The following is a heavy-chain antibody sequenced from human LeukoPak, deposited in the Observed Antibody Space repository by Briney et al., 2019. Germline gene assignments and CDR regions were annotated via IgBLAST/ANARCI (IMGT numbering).Heavy chain of an antibody. J-gene: IGHJ5*02. CDR3: AKLPLDVVVVAATTSWFDP. V-gene: IGHV3-23*01. D-gene: IGHD2-15*01. CDR1: GFTFRNHW. CDR2: ISGSGGST. Sequence: PGGSLRLSCAASGFTFRNHWMHWVRQAPGKGLEWVSAISGSGGSTYYADSVKGRFTISRDNSKNTLYLQMNSLRAEDTAVYYCAKLPLDVVVVAATTSWFDPWGQGTLVTVSS.